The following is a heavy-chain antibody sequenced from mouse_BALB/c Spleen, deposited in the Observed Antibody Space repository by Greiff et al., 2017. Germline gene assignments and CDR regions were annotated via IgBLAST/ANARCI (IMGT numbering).Heavy chain of an antibody. CDR3: ARRGTYYGYDKMAGDY. CDR1: GYTFTSYW. J-gene: IGHJ2*01. Sequence: VQLQQSGAELAKPGASVKMSCKASGYTFTSYWMHWVKQRPGQGLEWIGYINPSTGYPEYNQKFKDKATLTADKSSSTAYMQLSSLTSEDSAVYDCARRGTYYGYDKMAGDYGGQGTTLTVSS. CDR2: INPSTGYP. D-gene: IGHD2-14*01. V-gene: IGHV1-7*01.